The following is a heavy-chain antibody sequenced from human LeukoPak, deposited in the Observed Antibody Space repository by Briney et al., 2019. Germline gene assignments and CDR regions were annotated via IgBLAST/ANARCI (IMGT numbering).Heavy chain of an antibody. J-gene: IGHJ3*02. CDR1: GFTFSDYY. V-gene: IGHV3-23*01. CDR3: ARATTYYYDSSGYYPRPHDAFDI. D-gene: IGHD3-22*01. Sequence: PGGSLRLSCAASGFTFSDYYMSWIRQAPGKGLEWVSAISGSGGSTYYADSVKGRFTISRDNSKNTLYLQMNSLRAEDTAVYYCARATTYYYDSSGYYPRPHDAFDIWGQGTMVTVSS. CDR2: ISGSGGST.